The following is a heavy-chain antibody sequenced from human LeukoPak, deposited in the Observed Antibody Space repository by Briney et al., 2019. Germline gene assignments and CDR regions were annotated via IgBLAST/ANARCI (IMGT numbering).Heavy chain of an antibody. CDR1: GYTFTGHY. D-gene: IGHD1-26*01. Sequence: ASVKVSCKAPGYTFTGHYMHWVRQAPGQGLEWMGWINPNTGGTHYAQEFQGSVTMTRDTSISTAYMELSRLRSDDTAVYFCARGRDMNYYTFCFDYWGQGTLVTVSS. CDR3: ARGRDMNYYTFCFDY. V-gene: IGHV1-2*02. J-gene: IGHJ4*02. CDR2: INPNTGGT.